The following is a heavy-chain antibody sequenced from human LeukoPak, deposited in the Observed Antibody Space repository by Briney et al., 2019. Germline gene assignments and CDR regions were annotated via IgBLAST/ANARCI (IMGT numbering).Heavy chain of an antibody. CDR2: IYSDNT. D-gene: IGHD1-26*01. CDR1: GFTVSSNS. V-gene: IGHV3-53*01. CDR3: AKGGIVHPFDY. Sequence: QPGGSLRLSCTVSGFTVSSNSMSWVRQAPGKGLEWVSFIYSDNTHYSDSVKGRFTISRDNSKNTLYLQMNSLRAEDTAVYYCAKGGIVHPFDYWGQGTLVTVSS. J-gene: IGHJ4*02.